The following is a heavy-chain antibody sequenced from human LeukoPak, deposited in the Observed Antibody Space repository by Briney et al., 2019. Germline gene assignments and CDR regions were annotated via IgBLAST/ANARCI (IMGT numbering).Heavy chain of an antibody. CDR1: GGTFSGYA. J-gene: IGHJ4*02. Sequence: GASVKVSCKASGGTFSGYAISWVRQAPGQGLEWMGGIIPIFGTANYAQKFQGRVTITADESTSTAYMELSSLRSEDTAVYYCARDRLTSRLRLGELSLGWYYFDYWGQGTLVTVSS. CDR2: IIPIFGTA. V-gene: IGHV1-69*13. D-gene: IGHD3-16*02. CDR3: ARDRLTSRLRLGELSLGWYYFDY.